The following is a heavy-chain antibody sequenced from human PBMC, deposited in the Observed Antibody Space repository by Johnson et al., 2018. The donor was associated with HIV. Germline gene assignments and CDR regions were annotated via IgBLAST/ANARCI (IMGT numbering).Heavy chain of an antibody. CDR1: GFTFSSYA. D-gene: IGHD3-9*01. V-gene: IGHV3-30-3*01. CDR2: ISYDGSNK. Sequence: QVQLMESGGAVVQPGGSLRLSCAASGFTFSSYAMHWVRQAPGKGLEWVAVISYDGSNKYYADSVKGRFTISRDNSKNTLYLQMNSLRAEDTAVYYCARGGPYYYDILTGYYRDDASDIWGQGTMVTVSS. CDR3: ARGGPYYYDILTGYYRDDASDI. J-gene: IGHJ3*02.